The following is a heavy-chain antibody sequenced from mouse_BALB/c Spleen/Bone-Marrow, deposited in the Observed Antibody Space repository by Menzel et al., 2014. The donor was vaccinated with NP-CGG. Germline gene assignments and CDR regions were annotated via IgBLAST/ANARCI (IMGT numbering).Heavy chain of an antibody. V-gene: IGHV7-3*02. CDR1: GFTFTDYY. CDR2: IRNKANGYTT. Sequence: EVQLVESGGGLVQPGGSLRLSCATSGFTFTDYYMSWVRQPPGKALEWLGFIRNKANGYTTEYSASVKGRFTISGDNSQSILYLQMNTLRAEDSATYYCARDINDNYNWYFDVWGAGTTVTVSS. J-gene: IGHJ1*01. D-gene: IGHD2-1*01. CDR3: ARDINDNYNWYFDV.